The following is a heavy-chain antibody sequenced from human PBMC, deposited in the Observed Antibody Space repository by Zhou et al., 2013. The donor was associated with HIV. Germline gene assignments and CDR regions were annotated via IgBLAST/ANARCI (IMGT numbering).Heavy chain of an antibody. D-gene: IGHD4-17*01. CDR3: AREPFSHDYGDITRDYYYYMDV. CDR2: IIPILGIA. CDR1: GGTFSSHG. J-gene: IGHJ6*03. V-gene: IGHV1-69*04. Sequence: QVQLVQSGAEVKNPGSSVKVSCKTSGGTFSSHGISWVRQTPGQGLEWMGRIIPILGIANYAQKFQGRVTITADKSTSTAYMELSSLRSEDTAVYYCAREPFSHDYGDITRDYYYYMDVWGKGTTVTVSS.